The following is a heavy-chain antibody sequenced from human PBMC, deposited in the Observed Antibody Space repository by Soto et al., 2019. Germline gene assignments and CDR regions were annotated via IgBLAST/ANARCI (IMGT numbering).Heavy chain of an antibody. CDR3: ATPSVTKVALFDY. Sequence: PGGSLRLSCEASGFTFNNYAMSWVRQAPGKGLEWVSAISGGGDTTYYANSVKGRFSISRDNSKNTLYLQMSSLRAEDTALYYCATPSVTKVALFDYWGQGTLVTVSS. D-gene: IGHD4-17*01. CDR2: ISGGGDTT. CDR1: GFTFNNYA. J-gene: IGHJ4*02. V-gene: IGHV3-23*01.